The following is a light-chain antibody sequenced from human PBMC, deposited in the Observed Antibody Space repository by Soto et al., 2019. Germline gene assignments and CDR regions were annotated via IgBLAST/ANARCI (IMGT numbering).Light chain of an antibody. CDR3: QQSQSVPLT. CDR1: QTINDY. V-gene: IGKV1-39*01. CDR2: AAS. Sequence: DIQMTQSPLSLSASVGDRVTITCRASQTINDYLNWYQQKPGKAPRLLIFAASSLQYGVPSRFSGSGSGTDFTLTVSSMQPEDFATYYCQQSQSVPLTFGPGTKVDV. J-gene: IGKJ3*01.